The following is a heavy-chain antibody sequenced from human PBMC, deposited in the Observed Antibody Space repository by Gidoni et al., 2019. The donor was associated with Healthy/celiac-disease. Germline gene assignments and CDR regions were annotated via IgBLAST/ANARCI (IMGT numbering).Heavy chain of an antibody. D-gene: IGHD2-8*02. J-gene: IGHJ1*01. CDR2: ISYDGSNK. V-gene: IGHV3-30-3*01. Sequence: QVRLVESGGGVVQPGRSLRLSCAASGFTFSSYAMHWVRQAPGKGLEWVAVISYDGSNKYYADSVKGRFTISRDKSKNTLYLQMNSLRAEDTAVYYCARGEMIYWSEYFQHWGQGTLVTVSS. CDR1: GFTFSSYA. CDR3: ARGEMIYWSEYFQH.